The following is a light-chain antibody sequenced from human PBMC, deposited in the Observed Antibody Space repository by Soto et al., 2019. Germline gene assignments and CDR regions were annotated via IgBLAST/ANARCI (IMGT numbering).Light chain of an antibody. V-gene: IGKV3-15*01. J-gene: IGKJ1*01. CDR3: QQSTNWPGT. Sequence: EIVMPQSPATLSVSPGERATLSCRASQSVSSNLAWYQQKPGQAPRLLIYDASTRATDIPTRFSGSGSGTEFTLTISSLQSEDFAVYYCQQSTNWPGTFGQGTKVDI. CDR1: QSVSSN. CDR2: DAS.